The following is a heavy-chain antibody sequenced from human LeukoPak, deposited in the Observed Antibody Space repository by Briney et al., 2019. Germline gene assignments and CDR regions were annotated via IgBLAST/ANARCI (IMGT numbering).Heavy chain of an antibody. D-gene: IGHD3-9*01. V-gene: IGHV3-30*02. CDR1: GFTFSSYG. CDR2: IRYDGSNK. Sequence: PGGSLRLSCAASGFTFSSYGMHWVRRAPGKGLEWVAFIRYDGSNKYYADSVKGRFTISRDNSKNTLYLQMNSLRAEDTAVYYCAKDGDYDILTGYYSPSTSKFDYWGQGTLVTVSS. J-gene: IGHJ4*02. CDR3: AKDGDYDILTGYYSPSTSKFDY.